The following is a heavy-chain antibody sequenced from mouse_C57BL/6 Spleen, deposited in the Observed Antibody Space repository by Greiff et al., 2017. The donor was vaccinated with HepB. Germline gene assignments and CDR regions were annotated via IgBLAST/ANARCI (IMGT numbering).Heavy chain of an antibody. CDR1: GFTFSDYY. CDR3: ARHPSITTVVARYFEV. CDR2: ISNGGGST. J-gene: IGHJ1*03. V-gene: IGHV5-12*01. D-gene: IGHD1-1*01. Sequence: EVKLMESGGGLVQPGGSLKLSCAASGFTFSDYYMYWVRQTPEKRLEWVAYISNGGGSTYYPDTVKGRFTISRDNAKNTLYLQMSRLKSEDTAMYYCARHPSITTVVARYFEVWGTGTTVTVSS.